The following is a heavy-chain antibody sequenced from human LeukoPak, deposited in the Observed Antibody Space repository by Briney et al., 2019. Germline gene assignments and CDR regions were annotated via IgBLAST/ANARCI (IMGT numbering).Heavy chain of an antibody. CDR3: ATDFGDSSGWYRF. Sequence: SETLSLTCAVYGGSFSGYYWSWIRQPPGKGLVWIGEINHSGSTNYNPSLKSRVTISVDTSKNQFSLEVTSVTAADTAVYYCATDFGDSSGWYRFWGQGTLVAVSS. CDR1: GGSFSGYY. J-gene: IGHJ4*02. D-gene: IGHD6-19*01. V-gene: IGHV4-34*01. CDR2: INHSGST.